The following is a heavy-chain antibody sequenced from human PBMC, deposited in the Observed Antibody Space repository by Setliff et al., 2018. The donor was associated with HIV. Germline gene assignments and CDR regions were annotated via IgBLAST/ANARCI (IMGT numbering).Heavy chain of an antibody. V-gene: IGHV4-61*01. CDR3: ARERSLITVRRYFDN. CDR1: GGSISSRSYY. D-gene: IGHD6-6*01. CDR2: IYYSGSA. J-gene: IGHJ4*02. Sequence: SETLSLTCTVSGGSISSRSYYWGWIRQPPGKGLEWIGYIYYSGSANYNPSLKSRVTISVDTSKNQFSLKLTSVTAADTAVYYCARERSLITVRRYFDNWGQGTLVTVSS.